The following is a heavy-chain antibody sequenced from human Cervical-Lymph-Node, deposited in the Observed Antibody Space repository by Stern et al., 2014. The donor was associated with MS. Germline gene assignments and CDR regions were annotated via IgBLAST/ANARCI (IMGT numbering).Heavy chain of an antibody. Sequence: VQLEESGGGVVQPGGSLTLSCAASGFSLSNSSMHWVRQAPGKGLEWVAVMSFVGGNKKYGDSVKGRFSISRDMANNTLLLQMNSVRLEDTAVYYCMGAGDAMHVWGQGTPVIVSS. CDR3: MGAGDAMHV. V-gene: IGHV3-30*03. J-gene: IGHJ6*02. CDR2: MSFVGGNK. CDR1: GFSLSNSS.